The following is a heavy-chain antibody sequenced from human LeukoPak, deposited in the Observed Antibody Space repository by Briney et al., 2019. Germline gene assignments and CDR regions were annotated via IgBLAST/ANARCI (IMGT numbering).Heavy chain of an antibody. V-gene: IGHV3-23*01. CDR2: ISGSGDNT. CDR3: AKSNGYGLVDI. Sequence: PGGSLRLSCAASGFTFSTYAMSWVREAPGKGLEWVSGISGSGDNTNYADSVKGRFTISRDNSKNTLSLQMSSLRVEDTAVYYCAKSNGYGLVDIWGQGTMVTVSS. J-gene: IGHJ3*02. CDR1: GFTFSTYA. D-gene: IGHD3-10*01.